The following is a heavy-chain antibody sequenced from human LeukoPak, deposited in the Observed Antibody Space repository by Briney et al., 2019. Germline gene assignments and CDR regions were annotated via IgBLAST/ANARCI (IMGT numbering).Heavy chain of an antibody. CDR3: AKAPIVVVVAAIVY. J-gene: IGHJ4*02. CDR1: GFKFNIYT. D-gene: IGHD2-15*01. V-gene: IGHV3-23*01. Sequence: PGGSLILSCAASGFKFNIYTMSWVRPAQGKGLEWISAVGSGGTRYYADSVKGRFTISRDNSENTVSLQMNSLRAEDTAVYYCAKAPIVVVVAAIVYWGQGTLVTVSA. CDR2: VGSGGTR.